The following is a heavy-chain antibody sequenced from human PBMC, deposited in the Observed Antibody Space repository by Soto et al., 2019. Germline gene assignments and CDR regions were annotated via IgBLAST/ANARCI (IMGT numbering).Heavy chain of an antibody. CDR2: ISGSSRSI. CDR1: GFTFSTDA. D-gene: IGHD4-4*01. V-gene: IGHV3-23*01. CDR3: ARGFAYSNSKFWRYYCDY. Sequence: EVQLLESGGGLVQPGGSLRLSCSASGFTFSTDAMSWVRQAPGMGLEWVSTISGSSRSIYYADSAKGRFTISRDNSRNTLYLQMNSLRAEDTALYYCARGFAYSNSKFWRYYCDYWGQGTLVTVSS. J-gene: IGHJ4*02.